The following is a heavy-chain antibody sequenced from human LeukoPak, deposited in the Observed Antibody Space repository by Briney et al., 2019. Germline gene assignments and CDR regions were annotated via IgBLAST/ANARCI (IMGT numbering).Heavy chain of an antibody. Sequence: GGSLRLSCGASGFTFYSRGMSWVRQAPGKGLEWVSAISAFGDSTYYADSVKGRFTISRDNSKNTLYLQMNSLRAEDTAIYYCTLYSYWGQGTLVTVSS. J-gene: IGHJ4*02. V-gene: IGHV3-23*01. CDR3: TLYSY. D-gene: IGHD2-21*01. CDR2: ISAFGDST. CDR1: GFTFYSRG.